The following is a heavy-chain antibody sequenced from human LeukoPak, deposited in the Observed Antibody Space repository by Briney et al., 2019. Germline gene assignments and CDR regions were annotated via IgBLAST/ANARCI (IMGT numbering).Heavy chain of an antibody. CDR1: GGSISSYY. D-gene: IGHD4-23*01. CDR3: ARGAYGGAVRFDH. J-gene: IGHJ4*02. Sequence: PSETLSLTCTVSGGSISSYYWSWIRQPPGKGLEWIGYIYYSGSTNYNPSLKSRVTISVDTSKNQFSLKLSSVTAADTAVYYCARGAYGGAVRFDHWGQGTLVTVSS. CDR2: IYYSGST. V-gene: IGHV4-59*01.